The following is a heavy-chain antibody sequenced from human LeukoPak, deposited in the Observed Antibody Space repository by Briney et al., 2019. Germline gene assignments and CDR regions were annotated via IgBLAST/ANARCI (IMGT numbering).Heavy chain of an antibody. CDR3: ARGDYYDSSGYYVDAFDI. D-gene: IGHD3-22*01. V-gene: IGHV3-7*05. J-gene: IGHJ3*02. Sequence: GGSLRLSCAASGFTSSSYWMSWVRQAPGKGLEWVANIKQDGSAKYYVDSAKGRFTISRDNAKNSLYLQINSLRVEDTAVYYCARGDYYDSSGYYVDAFDIWGQGTMVTVSS. CDR2: IKQDGSAK. CDR1: GFTSSSYW.